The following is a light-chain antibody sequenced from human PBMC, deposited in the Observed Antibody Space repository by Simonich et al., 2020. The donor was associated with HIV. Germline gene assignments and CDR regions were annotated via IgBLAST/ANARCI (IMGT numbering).Light chain of an antibody. Sequence: QSALTQPASGSGSPGQSITISCTGTSSNVGGYHYVSWYQPHPGKPPKLMIYDVSNRPSGVSNRFSGSKSGNTASLTISGLQAEDEADYYCSSYTSSSTWVFGGGTKLTVL. CDR3: SSYTSSSTWV. CDR1: SSNVGGYHY. CDR2: DVS. J-gene: IGLJ3*02. V-gene: IGLV2-14*03.